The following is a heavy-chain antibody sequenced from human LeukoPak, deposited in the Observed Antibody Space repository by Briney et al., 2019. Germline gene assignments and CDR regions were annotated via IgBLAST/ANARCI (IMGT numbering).Heavy chain of an antibody. CDR2: ISGSGDTT. V-gene: IGHV3-23*01. CDR1: GFTFSSYA. Sequence: GGSLRLSCAASGFTFSSYAMSWVRQAPGKGLEWVSAISGSGDTTHYADSVRGRFTISRDNSKNTLFLQMNSLSTEDTALYYCARELPQFDPWGQGTLVTVSS. D-gene: IGHD2-21*01. J-gene: IGHJ5*02. CDR3: ARELPQFDP.